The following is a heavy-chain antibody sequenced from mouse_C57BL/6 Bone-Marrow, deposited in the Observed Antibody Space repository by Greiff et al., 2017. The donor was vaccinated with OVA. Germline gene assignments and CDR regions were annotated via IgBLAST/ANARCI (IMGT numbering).Heavy chain of an antibody. CDR1: GYTFTSYW. Sequence: QVQLQQPGAELVKPGASVKLSCKASGYTFTSYWMQWVKQRPGQGLEWIGEIDPSDSYTNYNQKFKGKATLTVDTSSSTAYMQLSSLTSEDSAVYYCARRGTVVAKGLYAMDYWGQGTSVTVSS. D-gene: IGHD1-1*01. CDR3: ARRGTVVAKGLYAMDY. CDR2: IDPSDSYT. V-gene: IGHV1-50*01. J-gene: IGHJ4*01.